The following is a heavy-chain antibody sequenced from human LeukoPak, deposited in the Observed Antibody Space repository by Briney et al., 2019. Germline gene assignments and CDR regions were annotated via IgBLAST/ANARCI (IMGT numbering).Heavy chain of an antibody. J-gene: IGHJ4*02. CDR1: GGSFSGYY. CDR3: ASAARDSSSWYHGY. CDR2: INHSGST. D-gene: IGHD6-13*01. Sequence: SETLSLTCAVYGGSFSGYYWSWIRQPPGKGLEWIGEINHSGSTNYNPSLKSRVTISVDTSKNQFSLKLSSVTAADTAVYYCASAARDSSSWYHGYWGQGTLVTVSS. V-gene: IGHV4-34*01.